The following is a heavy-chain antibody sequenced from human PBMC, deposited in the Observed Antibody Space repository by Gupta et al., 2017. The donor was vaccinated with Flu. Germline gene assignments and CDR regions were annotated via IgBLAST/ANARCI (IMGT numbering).Heavy chain of an antibody. CDR3: ANGIAAVLVQRQVDY. V-gene: IGHV3-23*01. CDR1: GFIFSSDA. J-gene: IGHJ4*02. Sequence: EVQLLESGGGLVQPGGSLRLSCAASGFIFSSDAMSWVRQGPGKGLEWVSAISGSGGSTYYADSVKGRFTISRDNSKNTLYLQMNSLRAEDTAVYYCANGIAAVLVQRQVDYWGQGTLVTVSS. CDR2: ISGSGGST. D-gene: IGHD6-13*01.